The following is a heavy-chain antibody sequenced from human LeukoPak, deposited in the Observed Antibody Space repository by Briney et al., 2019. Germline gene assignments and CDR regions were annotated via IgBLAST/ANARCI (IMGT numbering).Heavy chain of an antibody. CDR3: ARSGTAGDFDY. CDR1: GFTFDDYG. D-gene: IGHD6-13*01. J-gene: IGHJ4*02. Sequence: GGSLRLSCAASGFTFDDYGMSWVRQAPGKGLEWVSDINWNGGSTGYADSVKGRFTISSDNGKNSLYLQMNSLRAEDTALYYCARSGTAGDFDYWGQGTLVTVSS. V-gene: IGHV3-20*04. CDR2: INWNGGST.